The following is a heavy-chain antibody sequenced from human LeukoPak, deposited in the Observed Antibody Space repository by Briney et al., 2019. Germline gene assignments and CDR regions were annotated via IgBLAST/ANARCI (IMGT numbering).Heavy chain of an antibody. Sequence: QTGGSLRLSCAASGFPFTSHWLSRFRQSPGRGLEWVAHINSDGSEKNYVDSVKGRFTISRDNAKNSLYLQMNSLRAEDTAVYYCATYSSLNRREFQFWGQGTLLTVSS. CDR1: GFPFTSHW. D-gene: IGHD3-22*01. V-gene: IGHV3-7*01. CDR2: INSDGSEK. J-gene: IGHJ1*01. CDR3: ATYSSLNRREFQF.